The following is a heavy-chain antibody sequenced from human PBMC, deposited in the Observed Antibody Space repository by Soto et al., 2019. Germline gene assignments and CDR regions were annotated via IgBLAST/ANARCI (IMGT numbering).Heavy chain of an antibody. D-gene: IGHD2-15*01. V-gene: IGHV4-31*03. J-gene: IGHJ5*02. CDR3: ARGGASSKWFAP. CDR2: IGYSGAT. CDR1: GGSITSGGSF. Sequence: SETLSLTCTVSGGSITSGGSFWSWIRQHPGKGPEWIAFIGYSGATSYNPSLASRVTISADKYKSQFSLNLRSVTAADTAVYYCARGGASSKWFAPWGQGTLVTVSS.